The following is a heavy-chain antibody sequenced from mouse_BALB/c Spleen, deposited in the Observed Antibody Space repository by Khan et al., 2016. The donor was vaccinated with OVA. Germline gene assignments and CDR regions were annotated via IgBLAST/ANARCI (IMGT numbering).Heavy chain of an antibody. D-gene: IGHD3-3*01. Sequence: QVQLKESGPGLVAPSQSLSITCTVYGYSLTRYGVHWVRQPPGKGLEWLGLIWAGGSTNYYWALMSRLSISIDNSKSLVFLIMNSLQTDDTALYYCDRSKYLARYWGQGTTLTVSS. V-gene: IGHV2-9*02. J-gene: IGHJ2*01. CDR2: IWAGGST. CDR3: DRSKYLARY. CDR1: GYSLTRYG.